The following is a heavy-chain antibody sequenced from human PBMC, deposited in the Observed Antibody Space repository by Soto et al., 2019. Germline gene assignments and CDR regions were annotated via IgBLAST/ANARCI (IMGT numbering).Heavy chain of an antibody. J-gene: IGHJ4*02. Sequence: LVKVSCKASGGTFSSYAISWVRQAPGQGLEWMGGIIPIFGTANYAQKFQGRVTITADESTSTAYMELSSLRSEDTAVYYCARDDHRGYSYGFSFDYWGQGTLVTVSS. D-gene: IGHD5-18*01. CDR1: GGTFSSYA. CDR3: ARDDHRGYSYGFSFDY. V-gene: IGHV1-69*13. CDR2: IIPIFGTA.